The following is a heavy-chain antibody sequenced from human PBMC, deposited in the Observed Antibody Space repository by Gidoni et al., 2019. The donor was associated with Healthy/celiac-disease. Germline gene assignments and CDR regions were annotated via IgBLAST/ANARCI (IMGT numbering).Heavy chain of an antibody. CDR3: ARGIMGGLARAPYYYYYYGMDV. Sequence: QVQLQQWGAGLLKPSETLSLTCAFYGGSFSGYYWSWIRQPPGKGLEWIGEINHSGSTNYNPSLKSRVTISVDTSKNQFSLKLSSVTAADTAVYYCARGIMGGLARAPYYYYYYGMDVWGQGTTVTVSS. V-gene: IGHV4-34*01. J-gene: IGHJ6*02. D-gene: IGHD3-16*01. CDR2: INHSGST. CDR1: GGSFSGYY.